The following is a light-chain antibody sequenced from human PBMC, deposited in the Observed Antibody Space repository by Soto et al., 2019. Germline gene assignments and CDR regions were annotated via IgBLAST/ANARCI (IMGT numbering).Light chain of an antibody. CDR3: QHYSSSPRT. CDR2: GAS. J-gene: IGKJ1*01. V-gene: IGKV3-20*01. Sequence: EIVLTQSPGTLSLSPGERATLSCRASQSLSSSYLAWYQQKPGQAPRLLIYGASSRATGIPDRFSGSGSGTDFTLTISRLEPEDFAVYYCQHYSSSPRTFGQGTKVEIK. CDR1: QSLSSSY.